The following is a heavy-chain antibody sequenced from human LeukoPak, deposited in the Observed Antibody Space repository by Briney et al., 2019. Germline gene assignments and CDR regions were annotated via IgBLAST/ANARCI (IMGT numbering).Heavy chain of an antibody. CDR3: ARSNTGSYPTNFDY. D-gene: IGHD3-10*01. CDR1: GFTFSSYS. CDR2: ISSSSSYI. V-gene: IGHV3-21*01. Sequence: GGSLRLSCAASGFTFSSYSMNWVRQAPGKGLEWVSSISSSSSYIYYADSVKGRFTISRDNAKNSLYLQMNSLRAEDTAVYYCARSNTGSYPTNFDYWGQGTLVTVSS. J-gene: IGHJ4*02.